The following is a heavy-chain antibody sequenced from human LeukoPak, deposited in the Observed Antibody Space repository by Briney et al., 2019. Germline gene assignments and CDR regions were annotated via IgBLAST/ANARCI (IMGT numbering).Heavy chain of an antibody. D-gene: IGHD3-10*01. V-gene: IGHV3-74*03. Sequence: GGSLRLSCAASGFTFSRYWMHWVRQAPGKGLMWVSRISPDGSTTLYADSVKGRFTISRDNSKNTLYLQMNSLRAEDTAVYYCARAPPYYGSGSFSLDYWGQGTLVTVSS. CDR2: ISPDGSTT. J-gene: IGHJ4*02. CDR1: GFTFSRYW. CDR3: ARAPPYYGSGSFSLDY.